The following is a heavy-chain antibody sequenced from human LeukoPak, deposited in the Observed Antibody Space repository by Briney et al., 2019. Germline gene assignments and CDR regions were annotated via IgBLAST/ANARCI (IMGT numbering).Heavy chain of an antibody. D-gene: IGHD4-23*01. Sequence: GGSLRLSCAASGFTFSSYAMSWVRQAPGKGLEWVSAISGSGGSTYYADSVKGRFAISRDNSKNTLYLQMNSLRAEDTAVYYCAEDSGFYGGKSFDYWGQGTLVTVSS. V-gene: IGHV3-23*01. CDR1: GFTFSSYA. CDR2: ISGSGGST. CDR3: AEDSGFYGGKSFDY. J-gene: IGHJ4*02.